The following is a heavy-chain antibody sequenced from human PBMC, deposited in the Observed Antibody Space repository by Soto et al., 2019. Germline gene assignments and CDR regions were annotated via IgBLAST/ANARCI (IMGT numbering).Heavy chain of an antibody. J-gene: IGHJ6*02. V-gene: IGHV3-48*03. CDR1: GFTFSSYE. Sequence: EVQLVESGGGLVQPGGSLRLSCAASGFTFSSYEMNWVRQAPGKGLEWVSYISSSGSTIYYADSVKGRFTISRDNAKNSLYLQMNSLRAEDTAVYYCARQDPYYYGMDVWGQGTTVTVSS. CDR3: ARQDPYYYGMDV. CDR2: ISSSGSTI.